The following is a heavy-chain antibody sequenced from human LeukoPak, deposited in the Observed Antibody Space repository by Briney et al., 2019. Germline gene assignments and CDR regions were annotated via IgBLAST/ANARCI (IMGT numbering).Heavy chain of an antibody. V-gene: IGHV3-49*04. Sequence: GGSLRLSCTASGFTFGDYAMSWDRQAPGKGLEWVGFIRSKAYGGTTEYAASVKGRFTISRDDSKSIAYLQMNSLKTEDTAVYYCTRDGFSGENWFDPWGQGTLVTVSS. D-gene: IGHD1-26*01. CDR2: IRSKAYGGTT. CDR1: GFTFGDYA. J-gene: IGHJ5*02. CDR3: TRDGFSGENWFDP.